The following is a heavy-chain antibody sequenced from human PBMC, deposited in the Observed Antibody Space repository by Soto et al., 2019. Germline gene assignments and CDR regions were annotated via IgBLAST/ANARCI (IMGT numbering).Heavy chain of an antibody. V-gene: IGHV1-3*01. CDR2: INPDNGNT. CDR1: GFTFGDNL. D-gene: IGHD2-8*02. CDR3: ARDILSVGPCANDAFDV. Sequence: QVQLVQSGAEVMKPGASVNISCWASGFTFGDNLINWVRQVPGQSLEWMGWINPDNGNTKYSHTFTGRVTISSPSSASIAYVEVTDLTYDDTAVYYCARDILSVGPCANDAFDVWGQGTMVTVSS. J-gene: IGHJ3*01.